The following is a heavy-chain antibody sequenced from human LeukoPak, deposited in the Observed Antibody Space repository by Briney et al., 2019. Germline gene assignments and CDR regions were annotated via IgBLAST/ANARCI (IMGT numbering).Heavy chain of an antibody. Sequence: GGSLRLSCAASGFTVSSNYMSWVRQAPGKGLEWVSYISSGSTNIHYADSVKGRFSISRDNAKNSLYLQMNSLRAEDTAVYYCARGKTYFNYWGQGTLVTVSS. CDR2: ISSGSTNI. J-gene: IGHJ4*02. V-gene: IGHV3-48*01. CDR1: GFTVSSNY. CDR3: ARGKTYFNY.